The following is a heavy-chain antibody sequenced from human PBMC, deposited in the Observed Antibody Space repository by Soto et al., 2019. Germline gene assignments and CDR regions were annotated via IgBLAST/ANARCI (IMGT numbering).Heavy chain of an antibody. D-gene: IGHD3-3*01. Sequence: QVQLVQSGAEVKKPGASVKVSCKASGYTFTSYAMHWVRQATGQRLEWMGWINAGNGNTKYSQKFQGRVTITRDTSASTAYMELSSLRSEDTAVYYCARRGYDPTIFGVVIDYWGQGTLVTVSS. CDR2: INAGNGNT. CDR1: GYTFTSYA. J-gene: IGHJ4*02. CDR3: ARRGYDPTIFGVVIDY. V-gene: IGHV1-3*01.